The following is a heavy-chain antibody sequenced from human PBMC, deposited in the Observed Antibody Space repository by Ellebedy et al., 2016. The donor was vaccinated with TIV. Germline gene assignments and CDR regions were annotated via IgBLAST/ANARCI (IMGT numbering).Heavy chain of an antibody. J-gene: IGHJ3*02. CDR2: IYPADSNT. V-gene: IGHV5-51*01. Sequence: GESLKISCKGSGDSFTTYWIGWVRQMPGKGLEWMGLIYPADSNTRYSPSFQRQVTISADKSIRTAYLQWSSLKASDTAMYYCARASDYYDSPDAFDIWGQGTMVTVSS. CDR3: ARASDYYDSPDAFDI. CDR1: GDSFTTYW. D-gene: IGHD3-22*01.